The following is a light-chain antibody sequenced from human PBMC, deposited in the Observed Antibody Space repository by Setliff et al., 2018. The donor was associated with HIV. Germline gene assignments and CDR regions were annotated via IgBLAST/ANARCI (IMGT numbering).Light chain of an antibody. J-gene: IGLJ3*02. CDR2: YDD. CDR1: SSNIGNNA. V-gene: IGLV1-36*01. Sequence: QSVLTQTPSVSEAPGQRVTIACSGSSSNIGNNAVNWYQHLPGKSPKLLIHYDDLLTSGVSDRFSGSKSGTSASLAISGLQSEDEGDYYCATWDDSLNGPLFDGGTKVTVL. CDR3: ATWDDSLNGPL.